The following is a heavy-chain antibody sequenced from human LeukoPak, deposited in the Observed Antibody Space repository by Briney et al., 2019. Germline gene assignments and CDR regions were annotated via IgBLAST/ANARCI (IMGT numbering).Heavy chain of an antibody. J-gene: IGHJ4*02. V-gene: IGHV3-30-3*01. CDR1: GFTFSSYA. CDR3: ARSFGSPGGPYYFDY. Sequence: PGRSLRLSCAASGFTFSSYAMHWVRQAPGKGLEWVAVISYDGSNKYYADSVKGRFTISRDNSKNTLYLQMNSLRAEDTAVYYCARSFGSPGGPYYFDYWGQGTLVTVSS. CDR2: ISYDGSNK. D-gene: IGHD2/OR15-2a*01.